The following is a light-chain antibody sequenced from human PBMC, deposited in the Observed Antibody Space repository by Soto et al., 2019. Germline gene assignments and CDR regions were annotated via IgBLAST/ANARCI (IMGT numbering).Light chain of an antibody. V-gene: IGLV2-14*03. CDR1: SSDVGGYNA. J-gene: IGLJ2*01. Sequence: QSVLTQPASVSGSPGQTITISCTGTSSDVGGYNAVSWYQQHPGKAPLLMIYDVSYRPSGISRRFSGSNSDNAASLTSAVHPTEDDADYCCRSYATRGTRVFGGGTKLTVL. CDR3: RSYATRGTRV. CDR2: DVS.